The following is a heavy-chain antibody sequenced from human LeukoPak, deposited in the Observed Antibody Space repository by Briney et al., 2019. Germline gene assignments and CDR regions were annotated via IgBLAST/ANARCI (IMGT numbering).Heavy chain of an antibody. V-gene: IGHV3-33*06. Sequence: GRSLRLSCAASGFTFSSYGMHWARQAPGKGLEWVAVIWYDGSNKYYADSVKGRFTISRDNSKNTLYLQMNSLRAEDTAVYYCAKDTNDYSNYNWFDPWGQGTLVTVSS. CDR1: GFTFSSYG. J-gene: IGHJ5*02. CDR2: IWYDGSNK. D-gene: IGHD4-11*01. CDR3: AKDTNDYSNYNWFDP.